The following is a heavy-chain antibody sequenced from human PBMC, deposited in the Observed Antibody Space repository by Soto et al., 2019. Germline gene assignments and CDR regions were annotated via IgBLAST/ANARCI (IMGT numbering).Heavy chain of an antibody. CDR2: INSDGTTT. V-gene: IGHV3-74*01. CDR3: ARGIKNYYGVDV. CDR1: GFTFTSYW. Sequence: GGSLRLSCAASGFTFTSYWMHWVRQAPGKGLVWVSRINSDGTTTNYAESVTGRFTISRDNAKNTVYLQMNSLRAEDTAVYYCARGIKNYYGVDVWAQGTTVTVSS. J-gene: IGHJ6*02.